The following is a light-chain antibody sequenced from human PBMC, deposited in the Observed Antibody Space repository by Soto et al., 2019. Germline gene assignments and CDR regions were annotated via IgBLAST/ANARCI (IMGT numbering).Light chain of an antibody. Sequence: EVVLTQSPGTLSLSPGERATLSCRASQSVSSSYLAWYQQKPGQAPRLLIYGASSRATGIPDRFSGSGSGTDFTFTISCLQSEDFATYYCQQYYSYLWTFGQGTKVDIK. CDR2: GAS. J-gene: IGKJ1*01. V-gene: IGKV3-20*01. CDR3: QQYYSYLWT. CDR1: QSVSSSY.